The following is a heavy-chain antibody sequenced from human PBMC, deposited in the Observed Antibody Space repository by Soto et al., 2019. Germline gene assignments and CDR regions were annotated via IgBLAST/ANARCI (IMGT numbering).Heavy chain of an antibody. Sequence: QVQLVQSGAEVRYPGSSVKVSCRASGGSFSNYGISWVRQAPGQGREGMGGIVPMFDTTSYAQKFQDRVTITADDSTDTAYIELSRLKSEDTAVYYCSTVNCELLVNRPDTLDIWGQGTSVTISS. V-gene: IGHV1-69*01. CDR3: STVNCELLVNRPDTLDI. J-gene: IGHJ3*02. D-gene: IGHD1-26*01. CDR1: GGSFSNYG. CDR2: IVPMFDTT.